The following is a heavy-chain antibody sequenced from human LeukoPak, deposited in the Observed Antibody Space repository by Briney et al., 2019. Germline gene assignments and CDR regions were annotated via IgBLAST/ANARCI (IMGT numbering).Heavy chain of an antibody. CDR1: GFTFSSHW. V-gene: IGHV3-74*03. CDR3: AREINKWFDP. J-gene: IGHJ5*02. Sequence: PGGSLRLSCAASGFTFSSHWMHWVRQAPGKGLVWVPRISPDGSTTKNADSVKGRFTISGDNARSTLFLQLNSLRAEDTAVYYCAREINKWFDPWGQGTLVTVSS. CDR2: ISPDGSTT.